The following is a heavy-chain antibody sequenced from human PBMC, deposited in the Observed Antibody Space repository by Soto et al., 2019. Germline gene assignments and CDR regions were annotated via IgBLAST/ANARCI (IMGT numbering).Heavy chain of an antibody. CDR2: IYSGGST. CDR3: AREGYSSGTFGGYYFDY. V-gene: IGHV3-53*04. CDR1: GFTVSSNY. D-gene: IGHD6-19*01. J-gene: IGHJ4*02. Sequence: GGSLRLSCAASGFTVSSNYMSWVRQAPGKGLEWVSVIYSGGSTYYADSVKGRFTISRHNSKNTLYLQMNSLRAEDTAVYYCAREGYSSGTFGGYYFDYWGQGTLVTVSS.